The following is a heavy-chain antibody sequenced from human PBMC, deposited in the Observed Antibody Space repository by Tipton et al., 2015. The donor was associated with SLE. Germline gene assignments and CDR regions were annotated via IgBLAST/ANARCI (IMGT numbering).Heavy chain of an antibody. J-gene: IGHJ3*02. V-gene: IGHV4-39*01. CDR1: GGSISSSSYY. D-gene: IGHD6-6*01. CDR3: ARHPALAARPSAFDI. Sequence: TLSLTCTVSGGSISSSSYYWGWIRQPPGKGLEWIGSIYYSGSTYYNPSLKGRVTISVDTSKNQFSLTLSSVTAADTAVYYCARHPALAARPSAFDIWGQGTMVTVSS. CDR2: IYYSGST.